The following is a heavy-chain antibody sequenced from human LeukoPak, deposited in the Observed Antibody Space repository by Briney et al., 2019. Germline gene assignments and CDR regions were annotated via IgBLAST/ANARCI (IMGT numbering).Heavy chain of an antibody. CDR2: ISYDGSNK. V-gene: IGHV3-30*04. Sequence: GGSLRLSCAASGFTFSGSAMHWVRQAPGKGLEWVAVISYDGSNKYYADSVKGRFTISRDNSKNTLYLQMNSLRAEDTAVYYCARASSYDSDAFDIWGQGTMVTVSS. J-gene: IGHJ3*02. CDR3: ARASSYDSDAFDI. CDR1: GFTFSGSA. D-gene: IGHD3-22*01.